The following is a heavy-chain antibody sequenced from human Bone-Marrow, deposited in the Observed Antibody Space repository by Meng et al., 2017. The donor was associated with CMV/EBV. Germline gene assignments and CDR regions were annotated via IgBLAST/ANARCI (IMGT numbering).Heavy chain of an antibody. CDR2: INPSGGST. Sequence: ASVKVSCKASGYTFTSYYMHWVRQAPGQGLEWMGIINPSGGSTSYAQKFQGRVTMTRDTSISTAYMELSRLRSDDTAVYYCARGREEWLLFDYWGQGTLVTVSS. J-gene: IGHJ4*02. CDR1: GYTFTSYY. CDR3: ARGREEWLLFDY. V-gene: IGHV1-46*01. D-gene: IGHD3-3*01.